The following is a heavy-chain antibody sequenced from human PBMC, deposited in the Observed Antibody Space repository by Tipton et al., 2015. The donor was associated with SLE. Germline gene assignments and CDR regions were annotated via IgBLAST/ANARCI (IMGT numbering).Heavy chain of an antibody. CDR2: IRYDGSNK. D-gene: IGHD3/OR15-3a*01. Sequence: SLRLSCAASGFTFSSYGMHWVRQAPGKGLEWVAFIRYDGSNKYYADSVKGRFTISRDNSKNTLYLQMNSLRAEDTAVYYCAKGVPGSGLGIDYWGQGTLVTVSS. CDR3: AKGVPGSGLGIDY. CDR1: GFTFSSYG. V-gene: IGHV3-30*02. J-gene: IGHJ4*02.